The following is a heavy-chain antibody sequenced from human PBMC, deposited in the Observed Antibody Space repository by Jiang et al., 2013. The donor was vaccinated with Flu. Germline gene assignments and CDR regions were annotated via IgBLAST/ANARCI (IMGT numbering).Heavy chain of an antibody. CDR2: INHSGST. CDR1: GGSFSGYY. J-gene: IGHJ6*02. CDR3: ARAEVEDSSSSNHNYGMDV. V-gene: IGHV4-34*01. Sequence: LLKPSETLSLTCAVYGGSFSGYYWSWIRQPPGKGLEWIGEINHSGSTNYNPSLKSRVTISVDTSKNQFSLKLSSVTAADTAVYYCARAEVEDSSSSNHNYGMDVWGQGTTVTVSS. D-gene: IGHD6-6*01.